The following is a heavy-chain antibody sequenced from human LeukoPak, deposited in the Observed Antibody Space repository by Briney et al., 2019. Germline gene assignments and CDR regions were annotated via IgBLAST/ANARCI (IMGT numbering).Heavy chain of an antibody. V-gene: IGHV1-2*02. CDR1: RYTFTGYY. J-gene: IGHJ5*02. D-gene: IGHD3-10*01. CDR3: ASETYGSGAGGFVP. CDR2: INPNSGGT. Sequence: ASVKDSCKASRYTFTGYYMHWVRQAPGQGLEWMGWINPNSGGTNYAQKFQGRVTMARDTSISTAYMELSRLRSDDTAVYYCASETYGSGAGGFVPWGEGTLVTVCS.